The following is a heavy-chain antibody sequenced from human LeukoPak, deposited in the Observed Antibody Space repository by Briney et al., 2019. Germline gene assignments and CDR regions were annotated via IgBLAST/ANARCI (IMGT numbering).Heavy chain of an antibody. Sequence: PGGSLRLSCAASGFNFSSYAMHWVRQAPGKGLEWVSYISSSSSTIYYADSVKGRFTISRDNAKNSLYLQMNSLRAEDTAVYYCARDLRFLEWLFGAFDIWGQGTMVTVSS. J-gene: IGHJ3*02. CDR3: ARDLRFLEWLFGAFDI. CDR2: ISSSSSTI. D-gene: IGHD3-3*01. CDR1: GFNFSSYA. V-gene: IGHV3-48*01.